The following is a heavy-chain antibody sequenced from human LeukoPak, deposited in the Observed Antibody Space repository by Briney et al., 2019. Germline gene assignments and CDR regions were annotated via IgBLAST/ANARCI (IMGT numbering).Heavy chain of an antibody. Sequence: PSETLSLTCTVSGGSISSSSYYWGWIRQPPGKGLEWIGSIYYSGSTYYNPSLKSRVTISVDTSKNQFSLKLSSVTAADTAVYYCARRRDSGYYHAWGQGTLVTVSS. J-gene: IGHJ5*02. D-gene: IGHD3-22*01. CDR1: GGSISSSSYY. CDR2: IYYSGST. V-gene: IGHV4-39*01. CDR3: ARRRDSGYYHA.